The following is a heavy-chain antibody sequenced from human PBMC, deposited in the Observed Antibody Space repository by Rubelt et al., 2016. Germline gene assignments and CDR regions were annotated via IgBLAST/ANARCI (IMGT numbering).Heavy chain of an antibody. CDR2: INTNSGGT. Sequence: QVQLVQSGSELKKPGASVKVSCKASGYTFTSYAMNWVRQAPGQGLEWMGRINTNSGGTNCAQKFQGRVTMTRDTPSSTAYIELSRLRSDDTAVYYCARDLRGLTTWWGQGTLVTVSS. D-gene: IGHD4/OR15-4a*01. CDR3: ARDLRGLTTW. CDR1: GYTFTSYA. J-gene: IGHJ4*02. V-gene: IGHV1-2*06.